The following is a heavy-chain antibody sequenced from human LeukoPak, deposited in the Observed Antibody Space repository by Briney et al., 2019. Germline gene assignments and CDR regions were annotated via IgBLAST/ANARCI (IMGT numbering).Heavy chain of an antibody. V-gene: IGHV3-23*01. CDR1: GGTFSSYA. CDR3: AKDPTMIVVVIPDY. CDR2: ISGSGGST. D-gene: IGHD3-22*01. Sequence: ASVKVSCKASGGTFSSYAISWVRQAPGKGLEWVSAISGSGGSTYYADSVKGRFTISRDNSKNTLYLQMNSLRAEDTAVYYCAKDPTMIVVVIPDYWGQGTLVTVSS. J-gene: IGHJ4*02.